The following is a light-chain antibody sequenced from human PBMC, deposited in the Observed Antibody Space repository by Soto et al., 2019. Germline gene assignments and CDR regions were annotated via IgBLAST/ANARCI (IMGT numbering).Light chain of an antibody. J-gene: IGLJ3*02. CDR2: EVS. CDR3: SSYTSSSTLV. V-gene: IGLV2-14*01. Sequence: QSALTQPASVSGSPGQSITISCTGTSSDVGGYNYVSWYQQHPGKAPKLMIYEVSSRPSGVSNRFSGSKSGNTASLTISGLQAEDEAAYYCSSYTSSSTLVFGGGTKLTVL. CDR1: SSDVGGYNY.